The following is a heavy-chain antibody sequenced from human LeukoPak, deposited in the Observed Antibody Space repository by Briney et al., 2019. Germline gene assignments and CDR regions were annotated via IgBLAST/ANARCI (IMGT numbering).Heavy chain of an antibody. CDR1: GFTFSSYG. J-gene: IGHJ4*02. CDR3: AKDESTTYYYY. V-gene: IGHV3-33*06. CDR2: IWYDGTNK. Sequence: PGGSLRLSCAASGFTFSSYGMHWVRQAPGKGLEWVAVIWYDGTNKYYADSVKGLFTISRDNSKNTLYLQMNSLRAEDTAVYYCAKDESTTYYYYWGQGTLVTVSS. D-gene: IGHD5/OR15-5a*01.